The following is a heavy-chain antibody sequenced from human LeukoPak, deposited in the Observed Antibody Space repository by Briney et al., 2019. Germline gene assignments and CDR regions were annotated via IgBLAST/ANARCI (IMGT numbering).Heavy chain of an antibody. Sequence: PSETLSLTCTVSGGSGSSDSWSWIRQPPGQGLEWIGYISYSGSTSYNPSLKSRVTISVDPSKSQLSLKLRSVTAADTAVYYCARRTRSFSYNCGDAYYYYYMDVWGKGTTVIVS. CDR3: ARRTRSFSYNCGDAYYYYYMDV. CDR1: GGSGSSDS. V-gene: IGHV4-59*02. J-gene: IGHJ6*03. D-gene: IGHD1-1*01. CDR2: ISYSGST.